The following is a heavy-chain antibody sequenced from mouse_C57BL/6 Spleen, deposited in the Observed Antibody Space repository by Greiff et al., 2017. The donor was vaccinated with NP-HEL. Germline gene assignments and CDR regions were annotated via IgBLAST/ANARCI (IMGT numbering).Heavy chain of an antibody. V-gene: IGHV1-61*01. CDR3: ARDSNFLMDY. D-gene: IGHD2-5*01. Sequence: QVQLKQPGAELVRPGSSVKLSCKASGYTFTSYWMDWVKQRPGQGLEWIGNIYPSDSETHYNQKFKDKATLTVDKSSSTAYMQLSSLTSEDSAVYYCARDSNFLMDYWGQGTSVTVSS. J-gene: IGHJ4*01. CDR2: IYPSDSET. CDR1: GYTFTSYW.